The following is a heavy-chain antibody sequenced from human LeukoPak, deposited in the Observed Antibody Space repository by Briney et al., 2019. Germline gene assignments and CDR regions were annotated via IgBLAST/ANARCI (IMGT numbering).Heavy chain of an antibody. CDR1: GGSISSYY. V-gene: IGHV4-4*07. CDR2: IYSSGST. D-gene: IGHD4-17*01. CDR3: ARGGDYHPFDY. Sequence: SETLSHTCTVSGGSISSYYWSCIRQPAGKGLEWIGRIYSSGSTNYNPSLKSRVTISIDQSKNQFSLKLSSVTAADTAVYYCARGGDYHPFDYSGQGAL. J-gene: IGHJ4*02.